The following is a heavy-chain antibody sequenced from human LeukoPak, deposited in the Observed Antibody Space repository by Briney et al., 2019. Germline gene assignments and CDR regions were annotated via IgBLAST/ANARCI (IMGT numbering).Heavy chain of an antibody. D-gene: IGHD6-13*01. CDR2: INPNSGGT. CDR3: ARDFGAAAGPFDY. Sequence: ASVKVSCKASGCTFTGYYMHWVRQAPGQGLEWMGWINPNSGGTNYAQKFQGRVTMTRDTSISTAYMELSRLRSDDTAVYYCARDFGAAAGPFDYWGQGTLVTVSS. V-gene: IGHV1-2*02. J-gene: IGHJ4*02. CDR1: GCTFTGYY.